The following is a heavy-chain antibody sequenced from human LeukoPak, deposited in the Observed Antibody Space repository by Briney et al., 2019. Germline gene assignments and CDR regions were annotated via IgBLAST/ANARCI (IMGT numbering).Heavy chain of an antibody. V-gene: IGHV1-2*02. D-gene: IGHD4-17*01. CDR3: ARDNSATVSD. CDR1: GYTFTGYF. CDR2: INPNSGGT. J-gene: IGHJ4*02. Sequence: ASVKVSCKASGYTFTGYFMHWVRQAPGQGLEWMGWINPNSGGTNYAQKFQGRVTTTRDTSISTAYMELSRLRSDDTAVYYCARDNSATVSDWGQGTLVTVSS.